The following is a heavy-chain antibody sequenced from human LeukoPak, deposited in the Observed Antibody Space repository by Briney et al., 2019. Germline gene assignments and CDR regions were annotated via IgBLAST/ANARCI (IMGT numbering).Heavy chain of an antibody. Sequence: SETLSLACAVYGGSFSSYYWSWIRQPPGKGLEWIGEIDQSGSANSNPSLKSRVTISVDTSKNQFSLKLRSVTAADTAVYYCAGGATMPYYYYYYMDVWGKGTTVTVSS. D-gene: IGHD5-12*01. V-gene: IGHV4-34*01. J-gene: IGHJ6*03. CDR2: IDQSGSA. CDR1: GGSFSSYY. CDR3: AGGATMPYYYYYYMDV.